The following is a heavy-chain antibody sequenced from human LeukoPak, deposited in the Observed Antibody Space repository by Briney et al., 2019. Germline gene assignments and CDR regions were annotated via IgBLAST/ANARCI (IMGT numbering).Heavy chain of an antibody. Sequence: KASETLSLTCTVSGGSISSYYWSWIRQPPGKGLEWIGYIYYSGSTNYNPSLKSRVTISVDTSKNQFSLKLSSVTAADTAVYYCAGARIAAAGRNDDAFDIWGQGTMVTVSS. CDR1: GGSISSYY. D-gene: IGHD6-13*01. J-gene: IGHJ3*02. V-gene: IGHV4-59*08. CDR2: IYYSGST. CDR3: AGARIAAAGRNDDAFDI.